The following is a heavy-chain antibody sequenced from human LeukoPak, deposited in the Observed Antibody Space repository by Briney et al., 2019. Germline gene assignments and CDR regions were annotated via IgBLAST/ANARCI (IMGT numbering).Heavy chain of an antibody. D-gene: IGHD6-13*01. CDR1: GFTFSSYA. V-gene: IGHV3-23*01. CDR3: AKTRPLDSSSWSHGDY. J-gene: IGHJ4*02. Sequence: GGSLGLSCAASGFTFSSYAMSWVRQAPGKGLEWVSAISGSGDSTYYGDSVKGRFTISRDNSKNTLYLQMNSLRAEDTAVYYCAKTRPLDSSSWSHGDYWGQGTLVIVSS. CDR2: ISGSGDST.